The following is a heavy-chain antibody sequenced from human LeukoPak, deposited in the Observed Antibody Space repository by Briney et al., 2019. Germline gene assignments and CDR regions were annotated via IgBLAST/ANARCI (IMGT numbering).Heavy chain of an antibody. D-gene: IGHD2-2*01. V-gene: IGHV1-69*13. CDR2: IIPIFGTA. J-gene: IGHJ4*02. Sequence: ASVKVSFKASRGTFSSYAISWVRQAPGQGLEWMGGIIPIFGTANYAQKFQGRVTITADESTSTAYMELSSLRSEDTAVYYCARDAGYCSSTSCSDNFDYWGQGTLVTVSS. CDR3: ARDAGYCSSTSCSDNFDY. CDR1: RGTFSSYA.